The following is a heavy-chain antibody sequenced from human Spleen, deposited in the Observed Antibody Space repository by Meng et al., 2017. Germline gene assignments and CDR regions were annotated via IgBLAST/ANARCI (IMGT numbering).Heavy chain of an antibody. J-gene: IGHJ4*02. CDR1: GGSISSSSYY. V-gene: IGHV4-39*07. D-gene: IGHD5-18*01. CDR3: ARVGVDTAMGLDY. CDR2: IYYSGST. Sequence: GSLRPSCTVSGGSISSSSYYWGWIRQPPGKGLEWIGSIYYSGSTYYNPSLKSRVTISVDTSKNQFSLKLSSVTAADTAVYYCARVGVDTAMGLDYWGQGTLVTVSS.